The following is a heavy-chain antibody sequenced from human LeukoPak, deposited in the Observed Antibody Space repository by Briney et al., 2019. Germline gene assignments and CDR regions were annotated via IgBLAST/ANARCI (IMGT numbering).Heavy chain of an antibody. V-gene: IGHV4-39*01. CDR1: GGSIRSSSNY. J-gene: IGHJ4*02. Sequence: SETLPLTCTVSGGSIRSSSNYWGWIRQPPGKGLEWIGSIHYSGSTYYNPSLKSRVTISVDTSKNQFSLNLSSVTAADTAVYYCASYSSGYDLSDYWGQGTLVTVSS. CDR3: ASYSSGYDLSDY. D-gene: IGHD5-12*01. CDR2: IHYSGST.